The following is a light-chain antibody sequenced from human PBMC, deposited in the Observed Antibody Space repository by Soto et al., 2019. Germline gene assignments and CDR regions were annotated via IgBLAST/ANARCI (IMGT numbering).Light chain of an antibody. CDR2: EDN. CDR1: SGSIASNY. J-gene: IGLJ3*02. CDR3: QSYDATNQV. Sequence: NFMLTQPHSVSESPGKTVIISCTRSSGSIASNYVQWYQHRPGSSPTTVIYEDNQRPSGVPDRVSGSIDSSSNSASLTISGLETEDEADYFCQSYDATNQVFGGGTKLTVL. V-gene: IGLV6-57*01.